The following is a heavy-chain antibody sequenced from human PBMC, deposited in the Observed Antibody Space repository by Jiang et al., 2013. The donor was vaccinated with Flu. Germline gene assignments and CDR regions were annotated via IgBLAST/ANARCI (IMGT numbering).Heavy chain of an antibody. Sequence: SGAEVKKPGASVKVSCKASGYTFTGYYMHWVRQAPGQGLEWMGWINPNSGGTNYAQKFQGWVTMTRDTSISTAYMELSRLRSDDTAVYYCARGSGFSRYYYYYGMDVWGQGTTVTVSS. CDR3: ARGSGFSRYYYYYGMDV. D-gene: IGHD3-10*01. CDR2: INPNSGGT. V-gene: IGHV1-2*04. J-gene: IGHJ6*02. CDR1: GYTFTGYY.